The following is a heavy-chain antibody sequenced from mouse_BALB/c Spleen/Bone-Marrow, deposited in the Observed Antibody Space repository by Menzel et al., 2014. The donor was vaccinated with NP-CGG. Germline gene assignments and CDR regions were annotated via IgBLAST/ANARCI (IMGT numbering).Heavy chain of an antibody. D-gene: IGHD2-14*01. V-gene: IGHV1-7*01. Sequence: QVQLQQSGAVLAKPGASVKMSCKASGYTFTSYWMHWVKQRPGQGLEWIGYINPSTGYTEYNQKFKDKATLTADKSSSTAYMQLSSLTSEDSAVYYCARHYRYYFDYWGQGTTLTVSS. CDR3: ARHYRYYFDY. CDR1: GYTFTSYW. CDR2: INPSTGYT. J-gene: IGHJ2*01.